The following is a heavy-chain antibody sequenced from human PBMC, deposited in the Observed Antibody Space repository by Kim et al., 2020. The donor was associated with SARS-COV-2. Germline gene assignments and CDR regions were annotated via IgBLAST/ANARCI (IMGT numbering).Heavy chain of an antibody. CDR3: VRDYEWAFDF. V-gene: IGHV3-48*04. CDR2: IRLIR. D-gene: IGHD3-9*01. CDR1: GFKFTDYS. Sequence: GGSLRLSCAASGFKFTDYSFNWVRQAPGKGLEWISYIRLIRDYADSVKGRFTMSRDDATNSVFLQMNDLTVEDTARYFCVRDYEWAFDFWGQGTMVTVSP. J-gene: IGHJ3*01.